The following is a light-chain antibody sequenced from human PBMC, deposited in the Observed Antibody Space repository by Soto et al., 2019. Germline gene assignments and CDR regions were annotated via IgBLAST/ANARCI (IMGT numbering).Light chain of an antibody. CDR2: GAS. Sequence: EIVLTQSPGTLSLSPGDRATLSCRASQSVSNNYLAWYQQKPGQDPRLLIYGASSRATGIPDRFSGSGSGTDFTLTISRLEAEDCAVYYCQQYGSSPMTFGQGTKVEIK. CDR3: QQYGSSPMT. CDR1: QSVSNNY. J-gene: IGKJ1*01. V-gene: IGKV3-20*01.